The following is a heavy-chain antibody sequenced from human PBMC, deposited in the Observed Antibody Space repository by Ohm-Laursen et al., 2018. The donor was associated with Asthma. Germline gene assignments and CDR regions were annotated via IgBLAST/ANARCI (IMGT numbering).Heavy chain of an antibody. CDR1: GFTFRSYA. D-gene: IGHD3-3*01. CDR3: ARDVMEWYLPAFDF. J-gene: IGHJ4*02. V-gene: IGHV3-30-3*01. Sequence: SLRLSCTASGFTFRSYATHWVRQAPGKGLEWVAVGSSYYDGGLKYYADSVNGRFTVSRDDSKNTLYLQMNSLRPDDTAVYYCARDVMEWYLPAFDFWGQGTLVTVSS. CDR2: GSSYYDGGLK.